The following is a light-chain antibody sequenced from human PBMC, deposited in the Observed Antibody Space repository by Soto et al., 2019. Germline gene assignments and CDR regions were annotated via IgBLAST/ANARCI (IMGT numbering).Light chain of an antibody. Sequence: EIVLTQSPGTLSLSPGERATLSFRASQSVSSSYLAWYQQKPGQAPRLLIYCASSMATGIPDRFSGSGSGTDFTLTISRLEPEDFAVYYCQQYGSSPTFGQGTKVEIK. CDR2: CAS. V-gene: IGKV3-20*01. CDR3: QQYGSSPT. J-gene: IGKJ1*01. CDR1: QSVSSSY.